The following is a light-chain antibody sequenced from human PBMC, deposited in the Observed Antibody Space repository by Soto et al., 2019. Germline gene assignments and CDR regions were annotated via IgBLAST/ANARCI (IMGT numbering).Light chain of an antibody. J-gene: IGLJ1*01. CDR3: SSYAGITPYV. V-gene: IGLV2-8*01. Sequence: QSVLTQPQSASGSPGQSVTISCTGTSSDVGGYTYVSWYQQHPGKAPKLMIYEVSKRPSGVPDRFSGSKSGNTASLIVSGLQAEDEADYYCSSYAGITPYVFGHGSKVTVL. CDR1: SSDVGGYTY. CDR2: EVS.